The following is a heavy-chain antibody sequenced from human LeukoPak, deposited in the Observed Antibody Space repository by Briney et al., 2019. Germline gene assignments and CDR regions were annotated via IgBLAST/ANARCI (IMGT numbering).Heavy chain of an antibody. V-gene: IGHV4-39*01. Sequence: PSETLSLTCTVSGGSISSNDHFWGWVRQPPGKGLEWIGNIYYSASGHYNPSLKSRVTISVDLSKNQFSLKLSSVTAADTAVYYCASLDKIYDFWSGYDRFDYWGQGTLVTVSS. CDR3: ASLDKIYDFWSGYDRFDY. CDR1: GGSISSNDHF. J-gene: IGHJ4*02. CDR2: IYYSASG. D-gene: IGHD3-3*01.